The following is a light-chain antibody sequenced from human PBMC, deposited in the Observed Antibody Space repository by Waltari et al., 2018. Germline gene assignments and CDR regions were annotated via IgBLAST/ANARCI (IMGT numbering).Light chain of an antibody. V-gene: IGLV1-47*01. CDR2: RNN. J-gene: IGLJ3*02. CDR1: RSNTGSNY. Sequence: QPVLTPPPSASGTPGPRVTTSCSGSRSNTGSNYVNWYQQVPGTTPKLLIYRNNRRPSGVPDRFSGSKSGTSASLAISGLRSEDEVDYYCAAWDDSLSGRVFGGGTKVTVL. CDR3: AAWDDSLSGRV.